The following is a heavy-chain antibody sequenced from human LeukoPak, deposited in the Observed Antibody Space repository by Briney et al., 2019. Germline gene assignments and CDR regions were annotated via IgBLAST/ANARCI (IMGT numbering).Heavy chain of an antibody. D-gene: IGHD3-22*01. CDR1: GFTFSDYA. J-gene: IGHJ4*02. V-gene: IGHV3-23*01. CDR3: AKDATMIVVIGYFDY. CDR2: INYSGDST. Sequence: GGSLRLSCAASGFTFSDYAMNWVRQAPGKGLEWVSTINYSGDSTYYADSVKGRFTISRDNAKNTLYLQMNSLRAEDTVVYFCAKDATMIVVIGYFDYWGQGTLVTVSS.